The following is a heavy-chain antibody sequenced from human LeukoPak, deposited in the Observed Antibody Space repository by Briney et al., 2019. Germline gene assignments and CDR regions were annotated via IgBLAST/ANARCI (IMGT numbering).Heavy chain of an antibody. V-gene: IGHV1-2*02. D-gene: IGHD6-19*01. CDR2: INPNSGGT. CDR1: GYTFTGYY. CDR3: ARAEGWANWYFDL. Sequence: ASVKVSCKASGYTFTGYYMHWVRQAPGQGLEWMGWINPNSGGTNYAQKFQGRVTMTRDTSISTAYMELSRLRSDDTAVYYCARAEGWANWYFDLWGRGTLVTVSS. J-gene: IGHJ2*01.